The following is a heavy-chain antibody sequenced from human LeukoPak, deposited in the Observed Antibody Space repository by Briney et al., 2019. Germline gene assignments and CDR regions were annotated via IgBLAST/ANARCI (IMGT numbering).Heavy chain of an antibody. CDR3: ARTITMVRGYSASPYYFDY. CDR2: IYPGDSDT. CDR1: GYSFTSYW. Sequence: NRGESLKISCKGSGYSFTSYWIGWVRQMPGKGLEWMGIIYPGDSDTRYSPSFQGQVTISADKSISTAYLQWSSLKASDTAMYYCARTITMVRGYSASPYYFDYWGQGTLVTVSS. J-gene: IGHJ4*02. V-gene: IGHV5-51*01. D-gene: IGHD3-10*01.